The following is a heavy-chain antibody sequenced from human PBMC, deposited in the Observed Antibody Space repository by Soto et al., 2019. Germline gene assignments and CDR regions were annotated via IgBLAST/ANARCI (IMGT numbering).Heavy chain of an antibody. J-gene: IGHJ4*02. V-gene: IGHV4-39*01. CDR2: IYYSGST. D-gene: IGHD6-19*01. CDR1: GGSISSSSYY. CDR3: ARRSGGGFDY. Sequence: QLQLQESGPGLVKPSETLSLTCTVSGGSISSSSYYWGWIRQPPGKGLEWIGSIYYSGSTYYNPSFKRRVTIAVVTSKNQCALKLSSVAATDTAVYYSARRSGGGFDYWGKGTLVSVSS.